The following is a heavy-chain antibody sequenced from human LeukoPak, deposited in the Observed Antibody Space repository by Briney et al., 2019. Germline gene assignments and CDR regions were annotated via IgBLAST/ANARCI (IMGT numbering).Heavy chain of an antibody. CDR2: IYTSGST. V-gene: IGHV4-61*02. J-gene: IGHJ4*02. CDR3: ARDPVPDTYYEGGVY. D-gene: IGHD3-3*01. CDR1: GGSISSGGYY. Sequence: SETLSLTCAVSGGSISSGGYYWSWIRQPAGKGLEWIGRIYTSGSTNYNPSLKSRVTMSVDTSKNQFSLKLSSVTAADTAVYYCARDPVPDTYYEGGVYWGQGTLVTVSS.